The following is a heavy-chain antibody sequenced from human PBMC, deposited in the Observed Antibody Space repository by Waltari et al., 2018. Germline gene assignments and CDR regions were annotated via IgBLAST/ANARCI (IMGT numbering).Heavy chain of an antibody. V-gene: IGHV4-39*07. CDR3: ARAFTEGYYDSSGYSYVDY. CDR1: GGSISSSSYY. D-gene: IGHD3-22*01. Sequence: QLQLQESGPGLVKPSETLSLTCTVSGGSISSSSYYWGWIRQPPGKGLEWIGSIDSRGSTSNTPSLKSLVTISVDTSTNQFSLKLSSVTAADTAVYYCARAFTEGYYDSSGYSYVDYWGQGTLVTVSS. J-gene: IGHJ4*02. CDR2: IDSRGST.